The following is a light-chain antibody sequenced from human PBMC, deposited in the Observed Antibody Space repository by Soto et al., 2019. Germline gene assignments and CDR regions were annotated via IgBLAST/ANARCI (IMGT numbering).Light chain of an antibody. V-gene: IGKV3-15*01. CDR2: GAS. Sequence: EIVMTQSRATLSVSPGERATLSCRASQSVSSNLAWYQQKPGQAPRLLIYGASTRATGIPARFSGSGSGTEFTLTISSLRSEDFAVYYCQQYNNWPGYTFGQGTKLEIK. CDR3: QQYNNWPGYT. CDR1: QSVSSN. J-gene: IGKJ2*01.